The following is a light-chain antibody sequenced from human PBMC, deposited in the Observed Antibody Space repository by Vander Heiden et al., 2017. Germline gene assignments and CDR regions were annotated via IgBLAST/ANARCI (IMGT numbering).Light chain of an antibody. Sequence: QSALTQPASVSGSPGQSITISCTGTSSDVGGYNYVSWYQQHPGKAPKLRMYEVSNRPSGVSNRFSGSKSGNTASLTISGLQAEDEADYYCSSYTSSSTRGFGGGTKLTVL. CDR2: EVS. CDR3: SSYTSSSTRG. J-gene: IGLJ2*01. CDR1: SSDVGGYNY. V-gene: IGLV2-14*01.